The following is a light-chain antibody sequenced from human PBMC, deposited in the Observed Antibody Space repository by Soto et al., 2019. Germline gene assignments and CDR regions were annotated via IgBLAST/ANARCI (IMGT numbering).Light chain of an antibody. V-gene: IGKV3D-15*01. CDR2: GAS. CDR3: QQYNSCSLT. J-gene: IGKJ4*01. Sequence: EIVMTQSPATLSVSPGERVTLSCRASQSIRSNLAWYQQQAGQTPRLLIYGASTRATDIPARFSGRGSGTEFTLTVSSLQEEDFAVYYCQQYNSCSLTFRAGKKVEIK. CDR1: QSIRSN.